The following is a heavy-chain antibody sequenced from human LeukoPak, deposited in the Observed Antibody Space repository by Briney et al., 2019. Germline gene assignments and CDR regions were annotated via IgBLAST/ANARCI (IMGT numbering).Heavy chain of an antibody. D-gene: IGHD3-16*01. V-gene: IGHV4-61*02. CDR2: ISTTGST. Sequence: PSETLSLTCTVSGGSISSGSYYWSWIRQPAGKGLEWVGRISTTGSTNCNPSLKSRVTISLDTSKNQFSLKLSSVTPADTAVYYGARGPDGITSDYWGQGTLVTVSS. CDR1: GGSISSGSYY. CDR3: ARGPDGITSDY. J-gene: IGHJ4*02.